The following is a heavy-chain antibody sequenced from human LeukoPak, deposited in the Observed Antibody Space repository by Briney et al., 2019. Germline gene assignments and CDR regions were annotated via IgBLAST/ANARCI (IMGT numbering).Heavy chain of an antibody. V-gene: IGHV3-30*02. CDR1: GFTFSSHG. D-gene: IGHD2-15*01. Sequence: AGGSLRLSCAASGFTFSSHGMHWVRQAPGKGLEWVAFIRYDGSNKYYADSVKGRFTISRDNSKNTLYLQMNSLRAEDTAIYYCAKDHNLGYCSGGSCYYFDYWGQGSLVTVSS. CDR3: AKDHNLGYCSGGSCYYFDY. CDR2: IRYDGSNK. J-gene: IGHJ4*02.